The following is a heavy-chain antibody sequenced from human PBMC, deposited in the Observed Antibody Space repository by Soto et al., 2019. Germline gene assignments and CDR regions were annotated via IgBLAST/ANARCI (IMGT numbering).Heavy chain of an antibody. CDR1: GFTLRSYG. J-gene: IGHJ3*02. V-gene: IGHV3-33*03. CDR2: IWNDGSNK. Sequence: GGSLRLSCEASGFTLRSYGMHGGRQATGKGLEWVAVIWNDGSNKYYADSVKGRFTISRDDSKSSLYLQMDNLRAEDTAVYYCARSNYGDYSGHDAFDIWGQGTMVTVSS. D-gene: IGHD4-17*01. CDR3: ARSNYGDYSGHDAFDI.